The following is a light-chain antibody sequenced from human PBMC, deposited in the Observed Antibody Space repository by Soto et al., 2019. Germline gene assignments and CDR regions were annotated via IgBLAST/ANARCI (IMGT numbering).Light chain of an antibody. V-gene: IGKV3-15*01. CDR3: QQYNNWPPIT. J-gene: IGKJ5*01. CDR1: QSVSSN. CDR2: GAS. Sequence: EIVLSHSPAALSLSTGERATLSCRASQSVSSNLAWYQQKPGQAPRLLIYGASTRATGIPARFSGSGSGTEFTLTISSLQSEDFAVYYCQQYNNWPPITFGQGTRLEI.